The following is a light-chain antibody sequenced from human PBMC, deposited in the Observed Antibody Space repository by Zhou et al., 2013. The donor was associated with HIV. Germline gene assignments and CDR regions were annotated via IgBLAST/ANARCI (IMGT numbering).Light chain of an antibody. V-gene: IGLV2-11*01. CDR1: SSDIGGYNY. Sequence: QSALTQPPSASGSPGQSVTISCTGTSSDIGGYNYVSWYQQHPGKAPKLMIYDVIKRPSGVPDRFSGSKSGNTASLTMSGLQAEDEADYYCCSYAGSYTYYVFGTGTKVTVL. CDR2: DVI. J-gene: IGLJ1*01. CDR3: CSYAGSYTYYV.